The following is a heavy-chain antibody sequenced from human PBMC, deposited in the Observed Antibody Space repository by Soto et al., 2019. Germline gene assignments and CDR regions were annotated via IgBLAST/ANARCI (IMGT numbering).Heavy chain of an antibody. V-gene: IGHV4-59*01. CDR2: IYYSGST. D-gene: IGHD3-10*01. J-gene: IGHJ4*02. CDR1: GGSISSYY. Sequence: PSETLSLTCTVSGGSISSYYWSWIRQPPGKGLEWIGYIYYSGSTNYNPSLKSRVTISVDTSKNQFSLKLSSVTAADTAVYYCARAQSFYGSGSYGLDYWGQGTLVTVSS. CDR3: ARAQSFYGSGSYGLDY.